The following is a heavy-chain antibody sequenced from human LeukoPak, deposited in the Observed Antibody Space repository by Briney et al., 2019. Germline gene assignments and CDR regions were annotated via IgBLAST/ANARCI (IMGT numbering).Heavy chain of an antibody. V-gene: IGHV4-30-4*01. CDR1: GGSISSGDYY. Sequence: PSQTLSLTCTVSGGSISSGDYYWSWLRQPPGKGLEWIGYIYYSGSTYYNPSLKSRVTISVDTSKNQFSLKLSSVTAADTAVYYCARSPLTGDGGWFDPWGQGTLVTVSS. D-gene: IGHD7-27*01. J-gene: IGHJ5*02. CDR2: IYYSGST. CDR3: ARSPLTGDGGWFDP.